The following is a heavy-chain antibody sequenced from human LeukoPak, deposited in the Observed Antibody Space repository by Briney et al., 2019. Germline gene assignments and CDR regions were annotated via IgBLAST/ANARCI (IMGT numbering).Heavy chain of an antibody. Sequence: ASVKVSCKASGYTFTSYDINWVRQATGQGLEWMGWMNPNSGNTGYAQKFQGRVTMTRNTSISTAYMELSSLRSEDTAVYYCARASGYPQGWFDPWSQGTLVTVSS. D-gene: IGHD3-22*01. CDR1: GYTFTSYD. V-gene: IGHV1-8*01. CDR3: ARASGYPQGWFDP. J-gene: IGHJ5*02. CDR2: MNPNSGNT.